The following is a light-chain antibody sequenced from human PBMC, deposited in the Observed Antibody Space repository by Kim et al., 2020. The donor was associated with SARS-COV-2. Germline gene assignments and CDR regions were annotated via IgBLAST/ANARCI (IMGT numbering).Light chain of an antibody. Sequence: GQSFTFSCRGTSSAVGFFSSVSWYQQHPGKAPKLIMYDVSARASGVSNRFSGSQSGNTASLTISGLRAEDEADYYCSSHTTSSTYVFGSGTKVTVL. CDR3: SSHTTSSTYV. CDR2: DVS. J-gene: IGLJ1*01. CDR1: SSAVGFFSS. V-gene: IGLV2-14*04.